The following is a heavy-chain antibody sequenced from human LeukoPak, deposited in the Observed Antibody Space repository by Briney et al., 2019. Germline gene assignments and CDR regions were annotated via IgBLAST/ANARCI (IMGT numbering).Heavy chain of an antibody. CDR2: ISGSGGST. D-gene: IGHD6-19*01. Sequence: GGSLRLSCAASGFTFSSYGMSWVRQAPGKGLEWVSAISGSGGSTYYADSVKGRFTISRDNSKNTLYLQMNSLRAEDTAVYYCAKDRGTYSSGWYGYMDVWGKGTTVTISS. CDR3: AKDRGTYSSGWYGYMDV. J-gene: IGHJ6*03. V-gene: IGHV3-23*01. CDR1: GFTFSSYG.